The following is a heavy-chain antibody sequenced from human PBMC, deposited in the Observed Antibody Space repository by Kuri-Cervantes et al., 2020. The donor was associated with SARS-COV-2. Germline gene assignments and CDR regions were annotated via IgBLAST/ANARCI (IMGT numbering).Heavy chain of an antibody. D-gene: IGHD3-3*01. CDR1: GYTFTSYG. CDR2: INPNSGNT. Sequence: ASVKVSCKASGYTFTSYGISWVRQAPGQGLEWMGWINPNSGNTGYAQKFQGRVTMTRNTSISTAYMELSSLRSEDTAVYYCARGHKRIFFWSGQQYYFDYWGQGTLVTVSS. J-gene: IGHJ4*02. CDR3: ARGHKRIFFWSGQQYYFDY. V-gene: IGHV1-8*02.